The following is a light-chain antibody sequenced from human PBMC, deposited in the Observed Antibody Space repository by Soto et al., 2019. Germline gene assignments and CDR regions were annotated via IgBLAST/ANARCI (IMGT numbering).Light chain of an antibody. CDR1: QSVSSSY. J-gene: IGKJ2*01. Sequence: EIVLTQSPGTLSLSPGERATLSCRASQSVSSSYLAWYQQKPGQAPRLLIYGASSRATGIPDRFSGSGSGTEFTLTISRLEPEDFAVYYCQQYGSSPPYTFGQGTKLEI. CDR2: GAS. V-gene: IGKV3-20*01. CDR3: QQYGSSPPYT.